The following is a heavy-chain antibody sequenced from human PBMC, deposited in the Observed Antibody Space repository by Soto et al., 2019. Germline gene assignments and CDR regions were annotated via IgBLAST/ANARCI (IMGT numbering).Heavy chain of an antibody. D-gene: IGHD5-12*01. Sequence: EVQLVEAGGGLVQPGGSLRLSCAGSGIAFSRYWIHWVRQAPGKGLVWVSRISSDGSSTTYADAVKGRFTISRDNAKNTRYLQMNSLRAEDTAVYYCARESSGYSSYFDYWGQGTLVTVSS. CDR3: ARESSGYSSYFDY. CDR1: GIAFSRYW. CDR2: ISSDGSST. J-gene: IGHJ4*02. V-gene: IGHV3-74*01.